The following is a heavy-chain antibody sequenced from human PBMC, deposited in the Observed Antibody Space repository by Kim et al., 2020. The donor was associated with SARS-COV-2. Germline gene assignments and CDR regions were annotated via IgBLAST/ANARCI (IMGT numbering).Heavy chain of an antibody. CDR3: ARGGCSSTSCYSYYYYYGMDV. Sequence: ASVKVSCKASGYTFTSYGISWVRQAPGQGLEWMGWISAYNGNTNYAQKLQGRVTMTTDTSTSTAYMELRSLRSDDTAVYYCARGGCSSTSCYSYYYYYGMDVWGRGTTVTVSS. J-gene: IGHJ6*02. D-gene: IGHD2-2*01. V-gene: IGHV1-18*01. CDR2: ISAYNGNT. CDR1: GYTFTSYG.